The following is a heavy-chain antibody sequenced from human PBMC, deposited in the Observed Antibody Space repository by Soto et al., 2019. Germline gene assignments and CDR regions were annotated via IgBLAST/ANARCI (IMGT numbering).Heavy chain of an antibody. J-gene: IGHJ6*02. V-gene: IGHV5-51*01. CDR1: GYSFTSYW. D-gene: IGHD4-4*01. CDR2: IYPGDSDT. Sequence: PGECLKISCKGSGYSFTSYWIGWVRQMPGKGLEWMGIIYPGDSDTRYSPSFQGQVTISADKSISTAYLQWSSLKASDTAMYYCARGGMTTVTTLHYYYYYGMDIWGQGTTVTVSS. CDR3: ARGGMTTVTTLHYYYYYGMDI.